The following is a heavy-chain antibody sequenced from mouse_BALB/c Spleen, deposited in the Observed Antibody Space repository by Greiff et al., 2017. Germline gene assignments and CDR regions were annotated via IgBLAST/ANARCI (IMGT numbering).Heavy chain of an antibody. CDR1: GFTFSSFG. Sequence: EVKLVESGGGLVQPGGSRKLSCAASGFTFSSFGMHWVRQAPEKGLEWVAYISSGSSTIYYADTVKGRFTISRDNPKNTLFLQMTSLRSEDTAMLYCARWGYGSRGDCYAMDYWGQGTSVTVSS. V-gene: IGHV5-17*02. CDR3: ARWGYGSRGDCYAMDY. J-gene: IGHJ4*01. CDR2: ISSGSSTI. D-gene: IGHD1-1*01.